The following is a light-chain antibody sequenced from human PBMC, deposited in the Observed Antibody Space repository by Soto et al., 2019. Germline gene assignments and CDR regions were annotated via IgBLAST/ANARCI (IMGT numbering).Light chain of an antibody. Sequence: DIEMTQSPLSLRVTPGESASISCKSSQSLLNSNGYNGLSWYLQKPGQSPRLLIYFGSNRASGVPDRLSGSVSGTYFTLQISSVEAEDVGVYYCMQGEQAPITFGQGTRLEIK. CDR2: FGS. CDR1: QSLLNSNGYNG. J-gene: IGKJ5*01. CDR3: MQGEQAPIT. V-gene: IGKV2-28*01.